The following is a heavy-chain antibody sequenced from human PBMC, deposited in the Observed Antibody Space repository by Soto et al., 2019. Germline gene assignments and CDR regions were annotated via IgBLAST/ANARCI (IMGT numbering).Heavy chain of an antibody. J-gene: IGHJ5*02. CDR2: IIPIFGTA. CDR1: GGTFSSYA. V-gene: IGHV1-69*13. Sequence: SVKVSCKASGGTFSSYAISWVRQAPGQGLEWMGGIIPIFGTANYAQKFQGRVTITADESTSTAYMELSSLRSEDTAVYYCARDSWGRSYPLRPDKFDPWGQGTLVTVSS. CDR3: ARDSWGRSYPLRPDKFDP. D-gene: IGHD3-16*01.